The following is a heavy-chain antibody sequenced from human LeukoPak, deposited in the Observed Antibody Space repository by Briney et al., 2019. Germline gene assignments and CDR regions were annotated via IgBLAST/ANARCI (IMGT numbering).Heavy chain of an antibody. V-gene: IGHV4-39*01. Sequence: PSETLSLTCTVSGGSLIISNYYWGWIRQSPGKGLECIGKISYSGSTYYNPSLRSRVHMSVDTSNNQFSLTLSSVTAADTAVYYCARLADFWGQGILVTVSS. CDR1: GGSLIISNYY. J-gene: IGHJ4*02. CDR3: ARLADF. CDR2: ISYSGST.